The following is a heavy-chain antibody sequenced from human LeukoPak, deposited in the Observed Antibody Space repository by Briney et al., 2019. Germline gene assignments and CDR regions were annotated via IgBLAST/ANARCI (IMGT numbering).Heavy chain of an antibody. V-gene: IGHV3-53*01. D-gene: IGHD3-22*01. CDR2: IYSDGST. J-gene: IGHJ4*02. CDR1: GFTVSSNY. CDR3: AILKPDPYDSSGYYYPTKLRKNYYFDY. Sequence: GGSLRLSCAASGFTVSSNYMSWVRQAPGKGLEWVSVIYSDGSTYYADSVKGRFTISRDNSKNTLYLQMNSLRAEDTAVYYCAILKPDPYDSSGYYYPTKLRKNYYFDYWGQGTLVTVSS.